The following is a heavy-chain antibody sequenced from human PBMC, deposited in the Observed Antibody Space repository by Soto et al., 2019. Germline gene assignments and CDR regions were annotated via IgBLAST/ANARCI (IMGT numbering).Heavy chain of an antibody. D-gene: IGHD3-3*01. V-gene: IGHV4-59*01. CDR3: ARDQAAIGGFLEGMDV. J-gene: IGHJ6*02. CDR1: GGSTSSYY. CDR2: IYYSGST. Sequence: PSETLSLTCTVSGGSTSSYYWSWIRQPPGKGLEWIGYIYYSGSTNYNPSLKSRVTISVDTSKNQFSLKLSSVTAADTAVYYCARDQAAIGGFLEGMDVWGQGTTVTVSS.